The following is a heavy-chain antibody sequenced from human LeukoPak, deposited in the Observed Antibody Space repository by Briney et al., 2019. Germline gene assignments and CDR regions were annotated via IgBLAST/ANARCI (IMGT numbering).Heavy chain of an antibody. J-gene: IGHJ5*02. CDR3: ARDPGYSSDWYGVNWFDP. CDR2: ISSSSSYI. Sequence: GGSLRLSCAASGFTFSSYSMNWVRQAPGKGLEWVSSISSSSSYIYYADSVKGRFTISRDNAKNSLYLQMNSLRAEDTAVYYCARDPGYSSDWYGVNWFDPWGQGTLVTVSS. CDR1: GFTFSSYS. D-gene: IGHD6-19*01. V-gene: IGHV3-21*01.